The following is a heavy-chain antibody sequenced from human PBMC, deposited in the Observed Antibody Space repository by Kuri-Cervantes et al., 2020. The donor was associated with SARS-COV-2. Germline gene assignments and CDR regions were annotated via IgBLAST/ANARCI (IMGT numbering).Heavy chain of an antibody. CDR3: AGDADSSSWYPGAFDI. J-gene: IGHJ3*02. CDR1: GYTFTGYY. V-gene: IGHV1-2*06. CDR2: INPNSGGT. Sequence: ASVKVSCKASGYTFTGYYMHWVRQAPGQGLEWMGRINPNSGGTNYAQKFQGRVTMTRDTSISTAYMELSGLRSDDTAVYYCAGDADSSSWYPGAFDIWGQGTMVTVSS. D-gene: IGHD6-13*01.